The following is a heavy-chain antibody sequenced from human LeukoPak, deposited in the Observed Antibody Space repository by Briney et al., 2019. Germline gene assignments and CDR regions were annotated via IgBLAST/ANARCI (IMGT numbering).Heavy chain of an antibody. J-gene: IGHJ4*02. D-gene: IGHD5-18*01. CDR2: IFGSGGSP. CDR3: GKTTVGYSSGQKPAWPVDY. Sequence: GGSLRLSCAASGFTFGSHAMYWVRQAPGKGLEWVEGIFGSGGSPHYADPAKGRFTISRDNSRNTVYLQINSLRAEDTAVYYCGKTTVGYSSGQKPAWPVDYWGQGTLVTVSS. V-gene: IGHV3-23*01. CDR1: GFTFGSHA.